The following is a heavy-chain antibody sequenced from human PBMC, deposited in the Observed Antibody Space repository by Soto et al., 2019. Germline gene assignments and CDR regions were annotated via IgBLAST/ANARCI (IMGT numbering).Heavy chain of an antibody. D-gene: IGHD6-6*01. V-gene: IGHV4-34*01. CDR2: INHSGST. Sequence: QVQLQQWGAGLLKPSETLSLTCAVYCGSFSSYYWSWIRQPPGKGLEWIGEINHSGSTNYNPSLKSRVTMLFDTSMNQFSLKLSSVTAAVTAVYYCSRTSRFDCWGQGTLVTVSS. CDR3: SRTSRFDC. CDR1: CGSFSSYY. J-gene: IGHJ4*02.